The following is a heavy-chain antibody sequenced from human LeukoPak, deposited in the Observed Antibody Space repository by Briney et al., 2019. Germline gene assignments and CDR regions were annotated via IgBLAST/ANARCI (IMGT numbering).Heavy chain of an antibody. D-gene: IGHD3-22*01. J-gene: IGHJ2*01. CDR2: IKQDGSEK. CDR1: GFTFYNYW. V-gene: IGHV3-7*01. CDR3: ARDILMDYYDSGGYFYWYFDL. Sequence: PGGSLRLSCAASGFTFYNYWMSWVRQAPGKGLEWVANIKQDGSEKYYVDSVKGRFTISRDNTENSLYLQLNSLRAEDTAVYYCARDILMDYYDSGGYFYWYFDLWGRGTLVTVSS.